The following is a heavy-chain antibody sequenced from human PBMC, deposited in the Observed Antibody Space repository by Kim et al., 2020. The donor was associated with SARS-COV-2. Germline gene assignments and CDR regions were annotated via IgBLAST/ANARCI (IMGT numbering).Heavy chain of an antibody. J-gene: IGHJ4*02. CDR3: ARGPNYSPFDY. Sequence: INHAGTVGGRFTISRDNDKNSLYLQMNSLRAEDTAVYYCARGPNYSPFDYWGQGTLVTVSS. D-gene: IGHD4-4*01. CDR2: I. V-gene: IGHV3-21*01.